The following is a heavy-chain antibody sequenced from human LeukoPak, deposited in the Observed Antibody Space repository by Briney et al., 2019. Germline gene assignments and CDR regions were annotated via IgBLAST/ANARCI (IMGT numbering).Heavy chain of an antibody. D-gene: IGHD6-6*01. V-gene: IGHV4-61*02. CDR3: ARFIAARPWDY. CDR1: GGSISSGSYY. J-gene: IGHJ4*02. Sequence: SETLCLTCTASGGSISSGSYYWSWIRQPAGKGREWIGRIYTSGSTNYNPSLKSRATISVDTYKNQYSLMHSSMTAAHTAVYYCARFIAARPWDYWGQGTLVTVSS. CDR2: IYTSGST.